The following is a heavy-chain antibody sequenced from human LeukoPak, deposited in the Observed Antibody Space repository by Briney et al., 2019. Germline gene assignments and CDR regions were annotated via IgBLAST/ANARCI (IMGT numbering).Heavy chain of an antibody. D-gene: IGHD5-12*01. CDR2: FYSGGST. J-gene: IGHJ4*02. CDR1: GFAFSSNY. Sequence: GGSLRLSCAASGFAFSSNYMNWVRQAPGKGLEWLSVFYSGGSTDYADSVKGRFTMSRDNSKNTLYLQMNSLRAEDTAVYYCARGRGYSGYDESYPFDYWGQGTLVTVSS. V-gene: IGHV3-66*01. CDR3: ARGRGYSGYDESYPFDY.